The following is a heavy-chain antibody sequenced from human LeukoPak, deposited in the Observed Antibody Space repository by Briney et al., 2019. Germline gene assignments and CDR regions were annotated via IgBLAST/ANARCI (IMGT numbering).Heavy chain of an antibody. CDR1: GGSISSSSYY. CDR2: IYYSGNT. V-gene: IGHV4-39*07. J-gene: IGHJ6*03. D-gene: IGHD2-8*01. CDR3: ARSYCTNGVCYVGAGYYMDV. Sequence: PSETLSLTCTVSGGSISSSSYYWGWIRQPPGKGLEWIGSIYYSGNTYYNPSLKSRVTISVDTSKNQFSLKLSSVTAADTAVYYRARSYCTNGVCYVGAGYYMDVWGKGTTVTVSS.